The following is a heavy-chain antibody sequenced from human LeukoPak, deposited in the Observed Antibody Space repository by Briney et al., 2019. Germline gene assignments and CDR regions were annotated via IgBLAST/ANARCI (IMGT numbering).Heavy chain of an antibody. Sequence: GSLRLSCAASGFTFSSYDMSWVRQAPGKGLEWVSAISGSGGSTYYADSVKGRFTISRDNSKNTLYLQMNSLRVEDTAVYYCEVDRRGYRSGYDWGQGTLVTVSS. CDR3: EVDRRGYRSGYD. J-gene: IGHJ4*02. D-gene: IGHD5-18*01. CDR1: GFTFSSYD. CDR2: ISGSGGST. V-gene: IGHV3-23*01.